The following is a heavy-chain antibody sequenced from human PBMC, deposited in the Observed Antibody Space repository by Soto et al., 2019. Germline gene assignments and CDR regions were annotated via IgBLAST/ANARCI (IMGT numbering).Heavy chain of an antibody. J-gene: IGHJ5*02. CDR3: ARAHDYIWGSYRSRWFDP. CDR1: SGSISSSNW. D-gene: IGHD3-16*02. CDR2: IYHSGST. V-gene: IGHV4-4*02. Sequence: QVQLQESGPGLVKPSGTLSLTCAVSSGSISSSNWWSWVRQPPGKGLEWIGEIYHSGSTNYNPSLKSRVTISVDKSKNQFSLKLSSVTAADTAVYYCARAHDYIWGSYRSRWFDPWGHGTLVTVSS.